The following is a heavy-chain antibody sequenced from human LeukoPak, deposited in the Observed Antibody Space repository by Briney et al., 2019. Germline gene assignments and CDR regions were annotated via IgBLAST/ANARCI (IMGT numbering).Heavy chain of an antibody. CDR3: ARPRDSSGWNAFDI. V-gene: IGHV5-51*01. CDR2: IYPGDSDT. J-gene: IGHJ3*02. D-gene: IGHD6-19*01. Sequence: GESLKISCKGSGYSFTTYWIGWVRQMPGEGLEWMGIIYPGDSDTRYSPSFRGQVTISADKSISTAYLQWSSLKASDTAMYYCARPRDSSGWNAFDIWGQGTMVTVS. CDR1: GYSFTTYW.